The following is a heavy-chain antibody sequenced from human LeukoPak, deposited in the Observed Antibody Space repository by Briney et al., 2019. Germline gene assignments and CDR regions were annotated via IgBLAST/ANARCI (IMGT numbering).Heavy chain of an antibody. J-gene: IGHJ4*02. D-gene: IGHD2-15*01. V-gene: IGHV3-30*18. CDR1: GFTFSTYD. CDR3: AKYRYCSGGSCYELDF. Sequence: GSLRLSCAASGFTFSTYDMHWVRQAPGKGLEWVAVISHDGSNKYHADSVKGRFTISRDNFKNTLYLQMNSLRAEDTAMYYCAKYRYCSGGSCYELDFWGQGTLVTVSS. CDR2: ISHDGSNK.